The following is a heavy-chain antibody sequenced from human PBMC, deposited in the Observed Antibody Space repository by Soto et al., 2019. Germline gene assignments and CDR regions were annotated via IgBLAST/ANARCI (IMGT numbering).Heavy chain of an antibody. J-gene: IGHJ3*02. CDR3: ARVREYRGYGNAFDI. CDR2: IFYSGST. CDR1: GGSISSLY. D-gene: IGHD5-12*01. V-gene: IGHV4-59*01. Sequence: SETLSLTYTVSGGSISSLYWNWIRQPPGKGLEWIGSIFYSGSTTYNPSLKSRVTISVDTSKTQFSLKLTSVTAADTAAYYCARVREYRGYGNAFDIWGQGTMVTVSS.